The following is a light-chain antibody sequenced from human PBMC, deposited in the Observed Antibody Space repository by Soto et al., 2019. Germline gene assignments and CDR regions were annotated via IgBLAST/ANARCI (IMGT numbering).Light chain of an antibody. CDR3: QQRHMWPST. V-gene: IGKV3-11*01. CDR2: DAY. J-gene: IGKJ5*01. Sequence: VLTQSPVTLSLAPGESATLSCRASQSFRGLLAWYQQKPGQAPRLLIYDAYNRATGIPPRFSGSGSGTDFTLTISSLEPEDSAVYYCQQRHMWPSTFGQGTRLEIK. CDR1: QSFRGL.